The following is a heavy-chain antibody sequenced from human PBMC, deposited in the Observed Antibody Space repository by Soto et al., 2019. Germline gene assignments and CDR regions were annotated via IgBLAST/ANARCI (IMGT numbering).Heavy chain of an antibody. CDR1: GGTFSSYT. V-gene: IGHV1-69*02. J-gene: IGHJ3*02. CDR3: ASRVCSGGSCYTSDAFDI. CDR2: IIPILGIA. D-gene: IGHD2-15*01. Sequence: ASVKVSCKASGGTFSSYTISWVRQAPGQGLEWMGRIIPILGIANYAQKFQGRVTITADKSTSTAYMELNSLRSGDTAVYYCASRVCSGGSCYTSDAFDIWGQGTMVTVSS.